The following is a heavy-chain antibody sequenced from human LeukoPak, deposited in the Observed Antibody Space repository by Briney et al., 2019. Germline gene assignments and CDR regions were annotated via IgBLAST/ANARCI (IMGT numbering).Heavy chain of an antibody. Sequence: PGGSLRLSCAASRFTFSSYGMHWVRQAPGKGLEWVAVIPYDGNNKYYADSVKGRFTISRDNSKNTLYLQMNSLRPEDTAVYYCARSPAAAVNRGDYWGQGTLVTVSS. D-gene: IGHD6-13*01. V-gene: IGHV3-30*03. CDR1: RFTFSSYG. CDR2: IPYDGNNK. J-gene: IGHJ4*02. CDR3: ARSPAAAVNRGDY.